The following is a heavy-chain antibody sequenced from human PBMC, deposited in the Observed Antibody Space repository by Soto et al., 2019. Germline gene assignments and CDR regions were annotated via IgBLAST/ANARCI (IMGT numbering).Heavy chain of an antibody. V-gene: IGHV3-23*01. CDR2: ISGSGGDT. Sequence: EVQLLESGGGLVQPGGSLRLSCAASGFFFSAYAMTWVRQAPGKGLEWVSGISGSGGDTYYADSVKGRFTISRDNSKNTLSLQMNSLRAEDTAIYYCTKDSKWDYGSGTCFDFWGQGTPVTVSS. CDR1: GFFFSAYA. D-gene: IGHD3-10*01. J-gene: IGHJ4*02. CDR3: TKDSKWDYGSGTCFDF.